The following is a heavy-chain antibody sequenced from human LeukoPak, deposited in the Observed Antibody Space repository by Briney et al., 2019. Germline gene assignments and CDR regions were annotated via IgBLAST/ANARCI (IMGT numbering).Heavy chain of an antibody. CDR1: GFTFSSCS. J-gene: IGHJ4*02. CDR2: ISSSSSTI. V-gene: IGHV3-48*04. D-gene: IGHD3-10*01. Sequence: GGSLRLSCAVSGFTFSSCSMNWVRQAPGKGLEWVSYISSSSSTIYYADSVKGRFTISRDNAKNSLYLQVNSLRAEDTAVYYCARGWGEGGQGTLVTVSS. CDR3: ARGWGE.